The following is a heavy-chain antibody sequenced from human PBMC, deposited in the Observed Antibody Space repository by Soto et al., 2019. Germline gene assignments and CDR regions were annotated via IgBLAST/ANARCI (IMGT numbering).Heavy chain of an antibody. CDR1: GGSIKDYY. V-gene: IGHV4-4*07. CDR2: IYSTGST. J-gene: IGHJ5*02. D-gene: IGHD3-22*01. CDR3: ARDEYYDSNNWFDT. Sequence: SETLSLTCSVSGGSIKDYYWSWIRQPAGKGLEWIGRIYSTGSTNYNASLKSRVTMSVDTSNNQFSLRLRSVTAADTAVYYCARDEYYDSNNWFDTWGQGTLVTVSS.